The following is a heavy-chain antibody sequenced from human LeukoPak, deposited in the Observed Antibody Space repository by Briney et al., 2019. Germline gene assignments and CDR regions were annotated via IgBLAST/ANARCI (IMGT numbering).Heavy chain of an antibody. CDR3: ARDRRGLRYFDPTYYFDY. D-gene: IGHD3-9*01. V-gene: IGHV3-30*03. CDR2: ISYDGSNN. Sequence: GRSLRLSCAASGFTFSSYGFHWVRQAPGKGLECVALISYDGSNNHYADSVKGRFTISRDNSKNTLYLQMNSLRAEDTAVYYCARDRRGLRYFDPTYYFDYWGQGTLVTVSS. CDR1: GFTFSSYG. J-gene: IGHJ4*02.